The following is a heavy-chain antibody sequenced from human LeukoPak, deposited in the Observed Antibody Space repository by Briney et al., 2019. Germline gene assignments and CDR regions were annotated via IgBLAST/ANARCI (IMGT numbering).Heavy chain of an antibody. V-gene: IGHV4-34*01. Sequence: SETLSLTCAVYGGSFSGYYWSWIRQPPGKGLEWIGEINHSGSTNYNPSLKSRVTISVDTSKNQFSRKLSSVTAADTAVYYCARKEVVPAAMISYYFDYWGQGTLVTVSS. CDR3: ARKEVVPAAMISYYFDY. J-gene: IGHJ4*02. D-gene: IGHD2-2*01. CDR2: INHSGST. CDR1: GGSFSGYY.